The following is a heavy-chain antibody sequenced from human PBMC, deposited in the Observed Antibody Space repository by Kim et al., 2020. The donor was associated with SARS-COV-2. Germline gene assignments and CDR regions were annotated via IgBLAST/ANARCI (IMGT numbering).Heavy chain of an antibody. Sequence: SETLSLTCTVSGESITSGGYYWNWIRQQPGKGLEWIGSIYYGGNTHYIPSLKSRLTISVDTSKNHFSLNLNSATAADTAVYYCARDDSLGGFDYWGQGILVTVSA. CDR2: IYYGGNT. D-gene: IGHD7-27*01. CDR1: GESITSGGYY. V-gene: IGHV4-31*03. CDR3: ARDDSLGGFDY. J-gene: IGHJ4*02.